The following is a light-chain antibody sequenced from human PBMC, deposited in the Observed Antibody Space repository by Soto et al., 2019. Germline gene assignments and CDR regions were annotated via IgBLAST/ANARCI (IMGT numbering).Light chain of an antibody. CDR2: KAS. Sequence: DIQMTQSPSTLSASVGDRVTIPCRASQSICSWLAWYQQKPGKAPKLLIYKASSLESGVPSRFSGSGSGTEFTLTISSLQPDDFATYYCQQYNSYSPWTFGQGTKVDIK. CDR1: QSICSW. J-gene: IGKJ1*01. CDR3: QQYNSYSPWT. V-gene: IGKV1-5*03.